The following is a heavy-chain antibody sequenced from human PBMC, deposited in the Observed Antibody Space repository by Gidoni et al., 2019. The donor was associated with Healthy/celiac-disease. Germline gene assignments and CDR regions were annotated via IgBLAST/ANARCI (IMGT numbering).Heavy chain of an antibody. D-gene: IGHD2-15*01. CDR2: SSSSSSYT. Sequence: QVQLVESGGGLVKPGGSLRLSCAASGFTFSDYYMSWIRQAPGKGLEWVSYSSSSSSYTNYADSVKDRFTISRDNAKNSLYLQMNSLRAEDTAVYYCARDSIVVVVAATIHYYGMDVWGQGTTVTVSS. J-gene: IGHJ6*02. CDR1: GFTFSDYY. CDR3: ARDSIVVVVAATIHYYGMDV. V-gene: IGHV3-11*06.